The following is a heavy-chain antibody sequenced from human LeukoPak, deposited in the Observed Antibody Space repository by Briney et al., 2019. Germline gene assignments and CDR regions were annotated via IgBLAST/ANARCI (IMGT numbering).Heavy chain of an antibody. CDR2: ISNSSSTI. Sequence: GGSLRLSCAASGFTFSSYSMNWVRQAPGKGLEWVSYISNSSSTIYYADSVKGRFTISRDNAKNSLYLQMNSLRAEDTAVYYCARAPTRGVGAPWPDYWGQGTLVTVSS. D-gene: IGHD1-26*01. CDR3: ARAPTRGVGAPWPDY. J-gene: IGHJ4*02. CDR1: GFTFSSYS. V-gene: IGHV3-48*04.